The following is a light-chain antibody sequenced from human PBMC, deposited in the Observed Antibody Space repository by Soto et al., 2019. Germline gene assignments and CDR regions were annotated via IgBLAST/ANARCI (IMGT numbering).Light chain of an antibody. V-gene: IGLV2-14*01. CDR3: SSYTSSSFVV. CDR2: DVS. CDR1: SSDVGGYNY. J-gene: IGLJ2*01. Sequence: QSALTQPASVSGSPGQSITISCTGTSSDVGGYNYVSWYQQHPGKAPKLMIYDVSNRPSGVSNRFSGSKSGNTASLTISGLQAEDEADYYCSSYTSSSFVVFGGGTKLIVL.